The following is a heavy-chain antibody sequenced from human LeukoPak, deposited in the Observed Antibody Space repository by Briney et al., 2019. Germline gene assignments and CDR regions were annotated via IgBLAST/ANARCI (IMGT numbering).Heavy chain of an antibody. CDR2: INSDGSGT. V-gene: IGHV3-74*01. J-gene: IGHJ4*02. Sequence: GGSLRLSCAASGFTFNRYWMHWVRQAPGKGLVWVSRINSDGSGTSYADSVKGRFTISRDNAKNTLYLQMNSLRGEDTAVYYCAMTLLRLGELSLYRYWGQGTLVTVSS. CDR3: AMTLLRLGELSLYRY. D-gene: IGHD3-16*02. CDR1: GFTFNRYW.